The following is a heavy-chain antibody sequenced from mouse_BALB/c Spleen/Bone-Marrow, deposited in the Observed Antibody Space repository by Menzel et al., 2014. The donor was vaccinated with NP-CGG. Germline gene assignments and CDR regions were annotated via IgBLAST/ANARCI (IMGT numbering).Heavy chain of an antibody. V-gene: IGHV1S81*02. CDR2: INPNNGGT. J-gene: IGHJ3*01. CDR1: GYTFINYY. Sequence: VQLQESGAELVKPGASVKLSCRTSGYTFINYYMFWVKQRPGQGLEWIGEINPNNGGTNFNEKFKTKATLTVDKSSSTAYMQLSSLTSEDSAVYYCTRLGIWAWFGYWGQGTLVTVSA. CDR3: TRLGIWAWFGY. D-gene: IGHD4-1*01.